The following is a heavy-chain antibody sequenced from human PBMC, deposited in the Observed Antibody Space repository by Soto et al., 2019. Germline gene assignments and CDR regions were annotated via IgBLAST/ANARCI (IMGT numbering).Heavy chain of an antibody. CDR1: GGSVSSGSYY. D-gene: IGHD6-19*01. Sequence: SETLSLTCTVSGGSVSSGSYYWTWIRQPPGKGLEWIGYISYTGTTNYNPSLKSRVTISVDTSKNQYSLRLSTVTPADTALYYCAKLVAVAGTDDWFDPWGQGTLVTVSS. CDR3: AKLVAVAGTDDWFDP. V-gene: IGHV4-61*01. J-gene: IGHJ5*02. CDR2: ISYTGTT.